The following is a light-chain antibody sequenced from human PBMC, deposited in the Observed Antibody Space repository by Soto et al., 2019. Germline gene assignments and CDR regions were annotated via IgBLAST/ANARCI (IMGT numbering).Light chain of an antibody. CDR2: GAS. Sequence: EIVLTQSPATLSLSPGERATLSCRASQSVSSNLAWYQQKPGQAPRLLIYGASTRATGIPARFSGSGSGTEFTLTISSLQSEDSAVYFCQQYSNWPKTFGQGTKVDI. J-gene: IGKJ1*01. CDR1: QSVSSN. CDR3: QQYSNWPKT. V-gene: IGKV3-15*01.